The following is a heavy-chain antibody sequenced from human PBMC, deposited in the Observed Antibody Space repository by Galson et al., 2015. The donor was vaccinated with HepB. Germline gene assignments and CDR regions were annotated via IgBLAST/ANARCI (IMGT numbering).Heavy chain of an antibody. CDR3: ARVIRNDYYDGNGYADQ. J-gene: IGHJ4*02. D-gene: IGHD3-22*01. Sequence: SLRLSCAASGFTFSDYHMSWIRQAPGKGLEWVSYISTSGTYTNNADSVKGRFTISRDNAKKTLYLQMNSLRVEDTAVYYCARVIRNDYYDGNGYADQWGQGTLVTVSS. V-gene: IGHV3-11*05. CDR2: ISTSGTYT. CDR1: GFTFSDYH.